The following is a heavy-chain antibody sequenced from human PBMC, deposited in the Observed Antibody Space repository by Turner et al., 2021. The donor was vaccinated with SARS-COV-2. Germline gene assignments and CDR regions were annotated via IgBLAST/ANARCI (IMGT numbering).Heavy chain of an antibody. J-gene: IGHJ4*02. D-gene: IGHD2-15*01. CDR3: ARGDIVVVVASTPGDYFDY. CDR1: GYTFTSYG. V-gene: IGHV1-18*01. Sequence: QVQLVQSGAEVKKPGASVKVSCKASGYTFTSYGISRVRQAPGQGIEWMVWISAYNGKTNHAQKLQGRVTMTTDTSTSTAYMGLRSLRSDDTAVYYCARGDIVVVVASTPGDYFDYWGQGTLVTVSS. CDR2: ISAYNGKT.